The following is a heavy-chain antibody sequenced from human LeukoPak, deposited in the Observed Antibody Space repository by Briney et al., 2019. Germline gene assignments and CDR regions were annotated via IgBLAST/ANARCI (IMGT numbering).Heavy chain of an antibody. CDR3: AGTDSVLRFPFRV. D-gene: IGHD3-3*01. CDR1: GGSISSSYYY. CDR2: IYYSGST. Sequence: SETLSLTCTVSGGSISSSYYYWGWIRQPPGKGLEWIGSIYYSGSTYYNPSLKSRVTISVDTSKNQFSLKLSSVTAADTAVYYCAGTDSVLRFPFRVWGQGTTVTVSS. V-gene: IGHV4-39*07. J-gene: IGHJ6*02.